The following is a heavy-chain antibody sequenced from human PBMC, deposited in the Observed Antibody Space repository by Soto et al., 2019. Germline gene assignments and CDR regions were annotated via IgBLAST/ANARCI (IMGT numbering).Heavy chain of an antibody. V-gene: IGHV4-4*02. CDR3: ARDSPELYCSSTSCYGEYYYYYYMDV. Sequence: SETLSLTCAVSSGSISSSNWWSWVRQPPGKGLEWIGEIYHSGSTNYNPSLKSRVTISVDKSKNQFSLKLSSVTAADTAVYYCARDSPELYCSSTSCYGEYYYYYYMDVWGKGTTVTAP. CDR1: SGSISSSNW. J-gene: IGHJ6*03. CDR2: IYHSGST. D-gene: IGHD2-2*01.